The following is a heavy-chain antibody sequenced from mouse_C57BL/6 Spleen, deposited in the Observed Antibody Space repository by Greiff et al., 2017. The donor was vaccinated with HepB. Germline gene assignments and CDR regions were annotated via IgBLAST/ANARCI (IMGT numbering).Heavy chain of an antibody. CDR1: GYSITSGYY. Sequence: VQLKQSGPGLVKPSQSLSLTCSVTGYSITSGYYWNWIRQFQGNKLEWMGYISYDGSNNYNPSLQNRISITRDTSKNQFFLKLNSVTTEYTATYYCAREGFPWYFDVWGTGTTVTVSS. V-gene: IGHV3-6*01. CDR3: AREGFPWYFDV. CDR2: ISYDGSN. J-gene: IGHJ1*03.